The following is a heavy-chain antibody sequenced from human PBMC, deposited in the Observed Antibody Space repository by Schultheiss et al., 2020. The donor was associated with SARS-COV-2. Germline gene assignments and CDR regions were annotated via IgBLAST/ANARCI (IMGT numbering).Heavy chain of an antibody. CDR1: GYSFTTYG. Sequence: ASVKVSCKASGYSFTTYGIGWVRQAPGQGLEWMGWINAYNGNTNYAQKLQGRVTMTRDTSTTTAYMELRSLGFDDTAVYYCARGRGVKKGFDYWGQGTLVTVSS. D-gene: IGHD2-8*01. CDR3: ARGRGVKKGFDY. V-gene: IGHV1-18*01. J-gene: IGHJ4*02. CDR2: INAYNGNT.